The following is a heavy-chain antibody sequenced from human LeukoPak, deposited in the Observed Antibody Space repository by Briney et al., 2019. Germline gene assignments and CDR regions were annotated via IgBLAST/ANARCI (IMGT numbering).Heavy chain of an antibody. V-gene: IGHV3-23*01. CDR1: GFTFSSYA. CDR3: AKGGVRGVIIDY. J-gene: IGHJ4*02. CDR2: ISGSGGST. D-gene: IGHD3-10*01. Sequence: GSLRLSCAASGFTFSSYAMSWVRQAPGKGLEWVSAISGSGGSTYYADSVKGRFTISRDNSKNTLYLQMNSLRAEDTAVYYCAKGGVRGVIIDYWGQETLVTVSS.